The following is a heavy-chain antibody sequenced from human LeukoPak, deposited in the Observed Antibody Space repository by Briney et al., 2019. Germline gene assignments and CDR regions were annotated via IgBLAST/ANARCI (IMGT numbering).Heavy chain of an antibody. V-gene: IGHV4-34*01. Sequence: SETLSLTCGVHGVSFSDYYWGWIRQSPGKGLEWIGEIYHTGDTHYSPSLKSRVTISIDTSKNQFSLNVTSLTAADTSVYYCARGRHRIDYDPRGRSLVHVYFDNWGQGSLVTVSS. D-gene: IGHD3-16*01. CDR3: ARGRHRIDYDPRGRSLVHVYFDN. CDR1: GVSFSDYY. J-gene: IGHJ4*02. CDR2: IYHTGDT.